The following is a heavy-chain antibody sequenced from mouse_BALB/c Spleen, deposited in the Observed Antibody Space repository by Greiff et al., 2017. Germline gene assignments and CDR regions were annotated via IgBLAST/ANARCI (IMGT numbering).Heavy chain of an antibody. CDR1: GYTFTSYY. Sequence: QVQLQQPGAELVKPGASVKLSCKASGYTFTSYYMYWVKQRPGQGLEWIGGINPSNGGTNFNEKFKSKATLTVDKSSSTAYMQLSSLTSEDSAVYYGTGGYEEFYYAMDYWGQGTSVTVSS. D-gene: IGHD2-2*01. CDR2: INPSNGGT. J-gene: IGHJ4*01. V-gene: IGHV1S81*02. CDR3: TGGYEEFYYAMDY.